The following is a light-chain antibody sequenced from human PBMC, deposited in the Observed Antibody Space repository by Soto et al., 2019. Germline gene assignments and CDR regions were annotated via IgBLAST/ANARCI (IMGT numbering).Light chain of an antibody. V-gene: IGKV3-15*01. J-gene: IGKJ5*01. CDR1: QSVSSD. Sequence: EIVMTQSPATLSVSPGERATLSCRASQSVSSDLAWYHQKPGQAPRLLIYGASTRATGIPARFSGSGSGTEFTLTINSLQSEDFAVYYCQQYHNWPITFGQGTRLEI. CDR3: QQYHNWPIT. CDR2: GAS.